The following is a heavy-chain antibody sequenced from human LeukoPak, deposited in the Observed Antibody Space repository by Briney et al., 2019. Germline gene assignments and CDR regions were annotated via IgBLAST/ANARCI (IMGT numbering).Heavy chain of an antibody. V-gene: IGHV1-69*06. CDR2: IIPIFGTA. Sequence: VASVKVSCKASGGTFSSYAISWVRQAPGQGLEWMGGIIPIFGTANYAQKFQGRVTITADKSTSTAYMELSGLRSEDTAVYYCARVVPAAMMWADYWGQGTLVTVSS. D-gene: IGHD2-2*01. CDR3: ARVVPAAMMWADY. CDR1: GGTFSSYA. J-gene: IGHJ4*02.